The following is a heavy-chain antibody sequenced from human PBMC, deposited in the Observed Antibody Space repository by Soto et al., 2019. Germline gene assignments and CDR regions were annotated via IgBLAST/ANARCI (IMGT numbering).Heavy chain of an antibody. V-gene: IGHV1-18*01. Sequence: QVQLVQSGAEVKKPGASVKVSCKASGYTFTSYGVSWVRQAPGQGLEWMGWISAYNGNTKYAQKLQGRVTMTTDTSSSTAYMDLRGLRSGDTAVYYSARYSPPVDYGGQGTLVTVSS. CDR1: GYTFTSYG. D-gene: IGHD2-21*01. CDR3: ARYSPPVDY. CDR2: ISAYNGNT. J-gene: IGHJ4*02.